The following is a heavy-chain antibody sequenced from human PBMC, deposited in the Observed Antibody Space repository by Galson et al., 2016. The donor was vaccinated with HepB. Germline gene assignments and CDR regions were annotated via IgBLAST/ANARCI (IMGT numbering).Heavy chain of an antibody. CDR2: ISPYTGGR. CDR1: GYTFKNYG. CDR3: GAPPLAGAVYGMDV. J-gene: IGHJ1*01. D-gene: IGHD2-8*01. V-gene: IGHV1-18*01. Sequence: SVKVSCKATGYTFKNYGIMWVRQVPGQGLECMGWISPYTGGRNYAQNLQGRVTMTADTSAGIAYMELRSLRSDDTAVYYCGAPPLAGAVYGMDVWGQGTLVTVSS.